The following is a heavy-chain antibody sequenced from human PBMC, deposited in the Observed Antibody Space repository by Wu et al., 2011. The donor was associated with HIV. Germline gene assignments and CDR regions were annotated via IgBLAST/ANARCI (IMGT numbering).Heavy chain of an antibody. D-gene: IGHD3-10*01. CDR2: ISAYNGNT. V-gene: IGHV1-18*01. J-gene: IGHJ4*02. Sequence: QSGAEVRSLGPSVKVSCKASGYTFTSYGISWVRQAPGQGLEWMGWISAYNGNTNYAQKLQGRVTMTTDTSTSTAYMELRSLRSDDTAVYYCARDPRIWFGELPFDYWGQGTLVTVSS. CDR1: GYTFTSYG. CDR3: ARDPRIWFGELPFDY.